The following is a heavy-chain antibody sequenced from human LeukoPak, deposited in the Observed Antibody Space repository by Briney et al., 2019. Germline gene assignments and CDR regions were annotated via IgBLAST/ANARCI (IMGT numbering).Heavy chain of an antibody. V-gene: IGHV4-39*01. D-gene: IGHD5-18*01. CDR3: ARPPTGGYSYGSPFDY. CDR2: IYYSGST. Sequence: SETLSLTCTVSGGSISSSSYYWGWIRHPPGKGLEWIGRIYYSGSTYYNPYLKSRVTISVDTSKNQFSLKLSSVTAADTAVYYCARPPTGGYSYGSPFDYWGQGTLVTVSS. J-gene: IGHJ4*02. CDR1: GGSISSSSYY.